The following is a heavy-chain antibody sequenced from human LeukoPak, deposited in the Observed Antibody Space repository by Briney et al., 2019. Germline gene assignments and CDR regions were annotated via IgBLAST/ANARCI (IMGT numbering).Heavy chain of an antibody. J-gene: IGHJ4*02. CDR3: ASRYSGYDGEVDY. CDR2: IIPIFGIA. D-gene: IGHD5-12*01. Sequence: SVKVFCKASGGTFSSYAISWVRQAPGQGLEWMGRIIPIFGIANYAQKFQGRVTITADKSTSTAYMELSSLRSEDTAVYYCASRYSGYDGEVDYWGQGTLVTVSS. CDR1: GGTFSSYA. V-gene: IGHV1-69*04.